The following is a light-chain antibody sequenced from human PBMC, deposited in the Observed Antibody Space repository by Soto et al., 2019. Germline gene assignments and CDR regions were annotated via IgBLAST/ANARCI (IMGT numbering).Light chain of an antibody. J-gene: IGLJ2*01. CDR2: GNS. CDR1: SSNIGAGYD. V-gene: IGLV1-40*01. CDR3: QSYDSSLNGVV. Sequence: QSVLTQPPSVSGAPGQRATISYTGSSSNIGAGYDVHWYQQLPGTAPILLIYGNSDRPSGVPDRFSGSRSGTSASLAITGLQAEDEADYYCQSYDSSLNGVVFGGGTKVTVL.